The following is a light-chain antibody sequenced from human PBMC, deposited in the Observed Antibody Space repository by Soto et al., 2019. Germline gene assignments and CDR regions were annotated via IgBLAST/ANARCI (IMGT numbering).Light chain of an antibody. Sequence: EIVLTQSPATLSLSPGERATLSCGASQSVSSSYLAWYQQRPGLAPRLLIYDASSRATGIPDRFSGSGSGTDFTLTISRLEPEDFAVYWCQQYDSSPRTFGQGTKVEIK. CDR1: QSVSSSY. V-gene: IGKV3D-20*01. CDR2: DAS. J-gene: IGKJ1*01. CDR3: QQYDSSPRT.